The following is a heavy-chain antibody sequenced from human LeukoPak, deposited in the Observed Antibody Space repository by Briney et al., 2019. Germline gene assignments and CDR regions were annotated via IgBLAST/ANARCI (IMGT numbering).Heavy chain of an antibody. J-gene: IGHJ4*02. CDR1: GGTFSSYA. CDR2: IIPIFGTA. CDR3: ARGGSPKNNYDFWSGADLDY. D-gene: IGHD3-3*01. Sequence: SAKVSCKASGGTFSSYAISWVRQAPGQGLEWMGGIIPIFGTANYAQKFQGRVTITADESTSTAYMELSSLRSEDTAVYYCARGGSPKNNYDFWSGADLDYWGQGTLVTVSS. V-gene: IGHV1-69*13.